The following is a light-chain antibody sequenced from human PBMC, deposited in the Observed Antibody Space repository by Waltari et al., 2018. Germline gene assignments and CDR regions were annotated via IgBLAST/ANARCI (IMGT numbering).Light chain of an antibody. J-gene: IGLJ2*01. V-gene: IGLV2-14*03. Sequence: QSALTQPASVSGSPGQSITISCTGTSSDVGGYKSVSWYPQHPGKAPKLIIYDVNNRPSGVSNRFSGSKSANTASLTISGLQAEDEADYYCNSFTLGTALLVFGGGTKLTVL. CDR1: SSDVGGYKS. CDR2: DVN. CDR3: NSFTLGTALLV.